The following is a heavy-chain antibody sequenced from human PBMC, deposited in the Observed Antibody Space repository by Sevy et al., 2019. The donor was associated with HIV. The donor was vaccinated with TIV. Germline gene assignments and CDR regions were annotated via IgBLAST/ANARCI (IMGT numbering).Heavy chain of an antibody. D-gene: IGHD2-21*01. Sequence: GSLRLSCAASGFSFSSYGMHWVRQAPGKGLEWMSYIQYDGSNKDYADSVKGRFTISRENSKNTLYLQMNSLRVEDTAVFYCVKEGGGEGGDHWGQGTLVTVSS. CDR2: IQYDGSNK. J-gene: IGHJ4*02. CDR1: GFSFSSYG. V-gene: IGHV3-30*02. CDR3: VKEGGGEGGDH.